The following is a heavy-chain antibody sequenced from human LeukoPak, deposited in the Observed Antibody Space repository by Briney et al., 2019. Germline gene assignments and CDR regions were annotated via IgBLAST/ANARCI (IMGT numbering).Heavy chain of an antibody. CDR3: ARRRGSGWNPIDY. J-gene: IGHJ4*02. Sequence: PSETLSLTCTVSGGSISSSSYCWGWIRQPPGKGLEWIGSIYYSGSTYYNPSLKSRVTIPVDTSKNQFSLKLSSVTAADTAVYYCARRRGSGWNPIDYWGQGTLVTVSS. V-gene: IGHV4-39*01. D-gene: IGHD6-19*01. CDR1: GGSISSSSYC. CDR2: IYYSGST.